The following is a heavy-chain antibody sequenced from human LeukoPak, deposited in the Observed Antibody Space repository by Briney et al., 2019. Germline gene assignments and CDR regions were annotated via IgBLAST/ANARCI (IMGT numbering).Heavy chain of an antibody. CDR1: GGTFSSYA. D-gene: IGHD3-10*01. CDR2: IIPIFGTA. CDR3: ARDPSMIRGENTPYFDY. V-gene: IGHV1-69*13. Sequence: SAKVSCKASGGTFSSYAISWVRQAPGQGLEWMGGIIPIFGTADYAQKFQGRVTITADESTSTAYMELNSLRSEDTAVYYCARDPSMIRGENTPYFDYWGQGTLVTVSS. J-gene: IGHJ4*02.